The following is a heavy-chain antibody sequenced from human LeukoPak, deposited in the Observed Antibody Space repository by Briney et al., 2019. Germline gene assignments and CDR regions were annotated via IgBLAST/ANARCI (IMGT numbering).Heavy chain of an antibody. V-gene: IGHV3-53*04. CDR2: IYSGGST. CDR3: ARGSAYYYGSGSYRAWFDP. J-gene: IGHJ5*02. Sequence: GGSLRLSCAASGFTVSSNYMSWVRQAPGKGLEWVSVIYSGGSTYYADSVKGRFTISRHNSKNTLYLQMNSLRAEDTAVYYCARGSAYYYGSGSYRAWFDPWGQGTLVTASS. CDR1: GFTVSSNY. D-gene: IGHD3-10*01.